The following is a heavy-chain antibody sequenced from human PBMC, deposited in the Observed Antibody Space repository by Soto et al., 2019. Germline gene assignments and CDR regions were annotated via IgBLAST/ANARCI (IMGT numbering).Heavy chain of an antibody. Sequence: PGGSLRLSCAASGFTFGSYAMTWVRQAPGKGLEWVAAISGSGGEKYYLDSVKGRFTIPRDNSKNTLTLQMNSLRVEDTAVYYCARDPVRESSYDIVTGYYTYYVDFWGQGTLVTVSS. D-gene: IGHD3-9*01. CDR2: ISGSGGEK. J-gene: IGHJ4*02. V-gene: IGHV3-23*01. CDR1: GFTFGSYA. CDR3: ARDPVRESSYDIVTGYYTYYVDF.